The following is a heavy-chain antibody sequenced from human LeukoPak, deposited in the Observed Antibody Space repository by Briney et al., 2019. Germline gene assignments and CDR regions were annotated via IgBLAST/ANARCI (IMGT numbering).Heavy chain of an antibody. CDR1: GGSISSGDYY. J-gene: IGHJ4*02. V-gene: IGHV4-30-4*08. Sequence: SQTLSLTCTVSGGSISSGDYYWSWIRQPPGKGLEWIGYIYHSGSTYYNPSLKSRVTISVDRSKNQFSLKLSSVTAADTAVYYCASGANWDFDYWGQGTLVTVSS. CDR2: IYHSGST. CDR3: ASGANWDFDY. D-gene: IGHD1-1*01.